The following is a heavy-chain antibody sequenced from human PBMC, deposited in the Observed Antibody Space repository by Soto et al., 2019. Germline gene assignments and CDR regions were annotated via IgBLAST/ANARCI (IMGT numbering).Heavy chain of an antibody. D-gene: IGHD2-15*01. Sequence: ASVKVSCKASGYTFTSYSINWVRQAPGQGLEWMGWISGYNGNTKYAQKFQDRVTLTTDTSTSTAYMELRSLRPDDTAVYYCARKDCSGGSCYLDAFDIWGRGTVVTVSS. J-gene: IGHJ3*02. CDR2: ISGYNGNT. CDR1: GYTFTSYS. V-gene: IGHV1-18*01. CDR3: ARKDCSGGSCYLDAFDI.